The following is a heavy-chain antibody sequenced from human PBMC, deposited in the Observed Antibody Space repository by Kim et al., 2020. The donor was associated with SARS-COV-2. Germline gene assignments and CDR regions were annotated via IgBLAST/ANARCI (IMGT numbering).Heavy chain of an antibody. Sequence: ASVKVSCKASGYTFTSYDINWVRQATGQGLEWMGWMNPNSGNTGYAQKFQGRVTMTRNTSISTAYMELSSLRSEDTAVYYCARKAHYSGDYGMDVWGQGTTVTVSS. D-gene: IGHD4-4*01. CDR2: MNPNSGNT. CDR3: ARKAHYSGDYGMDV. CDR1: GYTFTSYD. V-gene: IGHV1-8*01. J-gene: IGHJ6*02.